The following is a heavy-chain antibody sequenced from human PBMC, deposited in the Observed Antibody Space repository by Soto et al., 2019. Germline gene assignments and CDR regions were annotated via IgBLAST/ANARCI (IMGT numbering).Heavy chain of an antibody. CDR2: MNPNSGNT. Sequence: ASVKVSCKASGYTFTSYDINWVRQATGQGLEWMGWMNPNSGNTGYAQKFQGRVTMTRNTSISTAYMELSSLRSEDTAVYYCAREGDDFWSGYYIYDYWGQGTLVTVSS. D-gene: IGHD3-3*01. CDR1: GYTFTSYD. CDR3: AREGDDFWSGYYIYDY. J-gene: IGHJ4*02. V-gene: IGHV1-8*01.